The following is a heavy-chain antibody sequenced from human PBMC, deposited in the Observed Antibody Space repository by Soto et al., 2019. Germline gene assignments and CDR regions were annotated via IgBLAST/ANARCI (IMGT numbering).Heavy chain of an antibody. CDR1: GGSFSGYY. CDR2: INHSGST. Sequence: QVQLQQWGAGLLKPSETLSLTCAVYGGSFSGYYWSWIRQPPGKGLEWIGEINHSGSTNYNPALKWRVTISVDTSKNQFSLKLSSVTAADTAVYYCAGGALYCSGGSCYRVSYYYYYMDVWGKGTTVTVSS. CDR3: AGGALYCSGGSCYRVSYYYYYMDV. V-gene: IGHV4-34*01. D-gene: IGHD2-15*01. J-gene: IGHJ6*03.